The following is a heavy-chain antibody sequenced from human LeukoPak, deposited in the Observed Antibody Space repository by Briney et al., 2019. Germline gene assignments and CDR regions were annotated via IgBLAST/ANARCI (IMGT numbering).Heavy chain of an antibody. CDR2: IIPIFGTA. J-gene: IGHJ4*02. CDR1: GYTFTSYA. V-gene: IGHV1-69*05. CDR3: ARYDSSGYYYGY. Sequence: GASVKVSCKASGYTFTSYAISWVRQAPGQGLEWMGGIIPIFGTANYAQKFQGRVTITTDESTSTAYMELSSLRSEDTAVYYCARYDSSGYYYGYWGQGTLVTVSS. D-gene: IGHD3-22*01.